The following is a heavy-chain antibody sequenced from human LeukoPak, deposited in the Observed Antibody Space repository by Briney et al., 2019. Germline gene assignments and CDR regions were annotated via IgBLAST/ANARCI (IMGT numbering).Heavy chain of an antibody. CDR1: GFTFSSYA. Sequence: GGSLRLSCAASGFTFSSYAMSWVRQAPGKGLKWVSGISGGGGATYYADSVKGRFTISRDDAKNTLSLQMNSLRAEDTAEYYCAKTAGYSSSWYDHWGQGALVTVSS. CDR2: ISGGGGAT. V-gene: IGHV3-23*01. J-gene: IGHJ5*02. D-gene: IGHD6-13*01. CDR3: AKTAGYSSSWYDH.